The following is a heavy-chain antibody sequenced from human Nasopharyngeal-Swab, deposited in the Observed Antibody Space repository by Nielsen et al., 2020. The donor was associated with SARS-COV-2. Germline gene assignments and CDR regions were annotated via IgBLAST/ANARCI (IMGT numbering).Heavy chain of an antibody. CDR2: IRQDGAEI. J-gene: IGHJ2*01. CDR3: ARGGIVGASTYWYFDV. CDR1: GFTFSTYR. V-gene: IGHV3-7*03. D-gene: IGHD1-26*01. Sequence: GESLKISCAASGFTFSTYRMTWVRQAPGKGLEWVASIRQDGAEIYYVDSVKGRFAISRDNAKNSLYLQMNSLRADDTALYYCARGGIVGASTYWYFDVWGRGTPVTVSS.